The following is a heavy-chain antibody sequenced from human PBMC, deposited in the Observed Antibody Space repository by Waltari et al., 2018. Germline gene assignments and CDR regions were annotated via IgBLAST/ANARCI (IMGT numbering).Heavy chain of an antibody. CDR3: ARGSHNYFDY. Sequence: EVQLLASVGGLVQPSGSLRLSCAPSGCPFCTYAMCWVRQVPGKGWEWVSAISGSGGSTYYADSVKGRFTISRDNSKNTLYLQMNSLRAEDTAVYYCARGSHNYFDYWGQGTLVTVSS. CDR2: ISGSGGST. CDR1: GCPFCTYA. D-gene: IGHD2-15*01. V-gene: IGHV3-23*01. J-gene: IGHJ4*02.